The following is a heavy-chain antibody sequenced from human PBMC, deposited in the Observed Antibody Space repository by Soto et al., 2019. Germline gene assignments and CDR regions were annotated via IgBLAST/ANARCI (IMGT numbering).Heavy chain of an antibody. CDR2: INPTTGGT. CDR3: AREISRVTDWSAYYIGHYYYTMDV. Sequence: VKVSCKASGYSFSDYSIHWVRQAPGQGLEWMGWINPTTGGTNYAQKFQGWVTMTRDTSIRTAYMELSRLRSDDTAVYYCAREISRVTDWSAYYIGHYYYTMDVWGQGTTVTVSS. V-gene: IGHV1-2*04. D-gene: IGHD3-3*01. CDR1: GYSFSDYS. J-gene: IGHJ6*02.